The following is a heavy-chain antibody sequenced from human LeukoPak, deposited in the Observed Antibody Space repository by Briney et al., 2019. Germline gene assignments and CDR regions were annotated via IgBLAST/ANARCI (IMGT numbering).Heavy chain of an antibody. Sequence: PSQTLSLTCAVSGGSISSGGYSWSWIRQPPGKGLEWIGYIYHSGTTYYNPSLQSRVTMSVDTSKNQFSLKLSSVTAVDTAVYYCARKENVYYYFDYWGQGTLVTVSS. CDR1: GGSISSGGYS. CDR2: IYHSGTT. J-gene: IGHJ4*02. V-gene: IGHV4-30-2*01. CDR3: ARKENVYYYFDY. D-gene: IGHD3-10*01.